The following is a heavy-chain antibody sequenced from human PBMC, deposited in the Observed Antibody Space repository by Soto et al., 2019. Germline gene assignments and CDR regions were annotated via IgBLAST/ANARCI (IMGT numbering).Heavy chain of an antibody. CDR2: IYYSGST. CDR1: GGSISSGGYY. V-gene: IGHV4-31*03. CDR3: ARGTPPFWREPFDY. J-gene: IGHJ4*02. D-gene: IGHD3-3*01. Sequence: QVQLQESGPGLVKPSQTLSLTCTVSGGSISSGGYYWSWIRQHPGKGLEWIGYIYYSGSTYYNPSLKSRVTIAVDTSKNQFSLKLSSVTAAATAVYYCARGTPPFWREPFDYWGQGTLVTVSS.